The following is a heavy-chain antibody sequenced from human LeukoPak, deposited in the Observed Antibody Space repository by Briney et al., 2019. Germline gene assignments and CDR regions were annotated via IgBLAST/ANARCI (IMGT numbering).Heavy chain of an antibody. CDR2: IYYSGST. V-gene: IGHV4-39*06. Sequence: SETLSLTCTVSGGSISSSSYYWGWIRQPPGKGLEWIGSIYYSGSTYYNPSLKSRVTISVDTSKNQFPLKLSSVTAADTAVYYCASLGYSSGWYYFDYWGQGTLVTVSS. D-gene: IGHD6-19*01. J-gene: IGHJ4*02. CDR3: ASLGYSSGWYYFDY. CDR1: GGSISSSSYY.